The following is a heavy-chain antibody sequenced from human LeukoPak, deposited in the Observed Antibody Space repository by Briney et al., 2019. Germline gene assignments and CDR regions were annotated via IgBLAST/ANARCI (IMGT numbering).Heavy chain of an antibody. V-gene: IGHV4-34*01. Sequence: SETLSLTCAVYGGSFSGYYWSWIRQPPGKGLEWIGEINHSGSTNYNPSLKSRVTISVDTSKNQFSLKLSSVTAADTAVYYCARVLRYSAYYYDSSGRAWFDPWGQGTLVTVSS. J-gene: IGHJ5*02. CDR1: GGSFSGYY. CDR2: INHSGST. D-gene: IGHD3-22*01. CDR3: ARVLRYSAYYYDSSGRAWFDP.